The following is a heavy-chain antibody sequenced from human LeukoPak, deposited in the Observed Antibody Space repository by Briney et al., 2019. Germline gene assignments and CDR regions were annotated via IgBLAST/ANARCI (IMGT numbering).Heavy chain of an antibody. CDR3: AKGRERYYDSSGYLQHDAFDI. J-gene: IGHJ3*02. V-gene: IGHV3-9*01. CDR1: GFTFDDYA. Sequence: PGGSLRLSCAASGFTFDDYAMHWVRQAPGKGLGWVSGISWISGRIGYADSVKGRFTISRDNAKNSLYLQMNSLRAEDTTLYYCAKGRERYYDSSGYLQHDAFDIWGQGTMVTVSS. CDR2: ISWISGRI. D-gene: IGHD3-22*01.